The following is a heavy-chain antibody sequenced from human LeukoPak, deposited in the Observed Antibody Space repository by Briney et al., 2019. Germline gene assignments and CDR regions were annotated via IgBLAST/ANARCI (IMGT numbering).Heavy chain of an antibody. CDR3: ASCSGGSEYRPYYFDY. D-gene: IGHD2-15*01. CDR1: GFTFSSYE. Sequence: QTGGSLRLSCAAPGFTFSSYEMNWVRQAPGKGLEWVSYISSSGSTIYYADSVKGRFTISRDNAKNSLYLQMNSLRAEDTAVYYCASCSGGSEYRPYYFDYWGQGTRVTVSS. V-gene: IGHV3-48*03. CDR2: ISSSGSTI. J-gene: IGHJ4*02.